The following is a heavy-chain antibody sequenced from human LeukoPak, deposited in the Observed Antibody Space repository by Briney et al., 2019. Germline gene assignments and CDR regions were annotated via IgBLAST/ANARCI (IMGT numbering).Heavy chain of an antibody. V-gene: IGHV1-18*01. J-gene: IGHJ4*02. Sequence: ASVKVSCKASGYTFTSYGISWMRQAPGQGLEWMGWISAYNGNTNYAQKLQGRVTMTTDTSTSTAYMELRSLRSDDTAVYYCARSLFYYDSSGYQIDYWGQGTLVTVSS. CDR2: ISAYNGNT. CDR1: GYTFTSYG. CDR3: ARSLFYYDSSGYQIDY. D-gene: IGHD3-22*01.